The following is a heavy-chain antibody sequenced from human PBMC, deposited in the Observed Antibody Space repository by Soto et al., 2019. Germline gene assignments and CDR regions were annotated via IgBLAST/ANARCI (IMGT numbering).Heavy chain of an antibody. V-gene: IGHV1-2*04. D-gene: IGHD7-27*01. J-gene: IGHJ6*02. Sequence: ASVKVSCKASGYTFTGYYMHWVRQAPGQGLEWMGWINPNSGGTNYAQKFQGWVTMTRDTSISTAYMELSRLRSDDTAVYYCARDFHLGNYYYYGMDVWGQGTTVTVSS. CDR3: ARDFHLGNYYYYGMDV. CDR2: INPNSGGT. CDR1: GYTFTGYY.